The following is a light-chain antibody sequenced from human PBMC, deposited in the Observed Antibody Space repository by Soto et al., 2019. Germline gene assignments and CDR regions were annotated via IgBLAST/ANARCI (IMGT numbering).Light chain of an antibody. CDR3: PVCDDSLGGYV. CDR2: NNN. CDR1: SSNIGGHD. J-gene: IGLJ6*01. V-gene: IGLV1-47*02. Sequence: QSVLTQPPSASGTPGQRVTISFSGSSSNIGGHDVYWYQQLAGTAPKLLMYNNNQRPSGVPDRLSGSKSGTSASLVITGLQSEDEADYYCPVCDDSLGGYVFGSGTKLTVL.